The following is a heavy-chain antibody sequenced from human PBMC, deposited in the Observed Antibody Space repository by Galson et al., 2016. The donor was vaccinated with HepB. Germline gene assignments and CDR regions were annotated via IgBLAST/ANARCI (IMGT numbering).Heavy chain of an antibody. CDR2: ISYDGASQ. D-gene: IGHD1-26*01. CDR1: GFTFGDFL. V-gene: IGHV3-30-3*01. Sequence: SLRLSCAASGFTFGDFLMHWVRQGPDKGLEWVALISYDGASQYYADSVKGRFTISRDNSKNTLSLQMTSLRPEDTGRYYCARGESGSYSYWGQGTLVSVS. J-gene: IGHJ4*02. CDR3: ARGESGSYSY.